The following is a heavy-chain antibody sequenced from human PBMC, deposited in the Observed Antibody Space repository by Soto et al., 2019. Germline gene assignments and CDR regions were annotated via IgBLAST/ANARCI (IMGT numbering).Heavy chain of an antibody. CDR3: ARDRGGYGDFDY. CDR1: GGSISSGGYY. Sequence: QVQLQESGPGLVKPSQTLSLMCTVSGGSISSGGYYWSWIRQYPGKGLEWIGYIYYSAVTYYNPSLKRRVTISLDTSKNQFSLKLSSVTAADTALYYCARDRGGYGDFDYWGQGTLVTVSS. CDR2: IYYSAVT. V-gene: IGHV4-31*03. J-gene: IGHJ4*02. D-gene: IGHD5-12*01.